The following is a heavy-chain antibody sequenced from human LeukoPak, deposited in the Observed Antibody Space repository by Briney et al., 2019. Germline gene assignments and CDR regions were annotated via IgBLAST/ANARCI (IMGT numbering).Heavy chain of an antibody. Sequence: PGGSLRLSCAASGFTFSSYGMHWVRQAPGKGLEWVAFIRYDGSNKYYADSVKGRFTISRDNSKNTLYLQMNSLRAEDTAVYYCAKDPPGLYYDSSGYYLDYWGQGTLVTVSS. CDR3: AKDPPGLYYDSSGYYLDY. CDR2: IRYDGSNK. J-gene: IGHJ4*02. D-gene: IGHD3-22*01. V-gene: IGHV3-30*02. CDR1: GFTFSSYG.